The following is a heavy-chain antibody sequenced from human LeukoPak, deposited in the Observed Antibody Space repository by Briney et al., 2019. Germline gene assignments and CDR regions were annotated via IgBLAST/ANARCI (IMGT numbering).Heavy chain of an antibody. Sequence: RASVTVSCKASGYTFTSYGISWVRQAPGQGGEGMGWISAYNGNTNYAQKLQGRVTMTTDTSTSTAYMVLRSLRSDDTAVYYCARTPVVTIFGVVIARYYFDYWGQGTLVTVSS. CDR1: GYTFTSYG. V-gene: IGHV1-18*01. CDR2: ISAYNGNT. J-gene: IGHJ4*02. CDR3: ARTPVVTIFGVVIARYYFDY. D-gene: IGHD3-3*01.